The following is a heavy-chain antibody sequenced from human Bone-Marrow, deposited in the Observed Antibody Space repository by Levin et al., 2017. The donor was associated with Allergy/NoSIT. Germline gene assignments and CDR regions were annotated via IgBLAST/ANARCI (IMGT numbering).Heavy chain of an antibody. J-gene: IGHJ4*02. D-gene: IGHD5-18*01. CDR2: ISGSGGST. V-gene: IGHV3-23*01. Sequence: SCAASGFTFSSYAMSWVRQAPGKGLEWVSAISGSGGSTYYADSVKGRFTISRDNSKNTLYLQMNSLRAEDTAVYYCAKDGEQLWFVLPHPIDYWGQGTLVTVSS. CDR3: AKDGEQLWFVLPHPIDY. CDR1: GFTFSSYA.